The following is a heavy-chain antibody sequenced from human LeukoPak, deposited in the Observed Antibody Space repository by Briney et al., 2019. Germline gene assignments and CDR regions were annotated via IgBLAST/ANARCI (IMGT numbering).Heavy chain of an antibody. CDR1: GDSISSGDYY. J-gene: IGHJ5*02. Sequence: SDTLSLTCTVSGDSISSGDYYWSWIRQPPVKGLEYLGYIYYSGYTNYNPSLKSRVTISVDTSKNQFSLKLSSVTAADTAVYYCAREEDGDYALNWFDPWGQGTLVTVSS. V-gene: IGHV4-61*08. CDR3: AREEDGDYALNWFDP. D-gene: IGHD4-17*01. CDR2: IYYSGYT.